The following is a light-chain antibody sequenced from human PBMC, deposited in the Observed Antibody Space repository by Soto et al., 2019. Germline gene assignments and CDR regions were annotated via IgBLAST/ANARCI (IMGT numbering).Light chain of an antibody. CDR2: EVS. V-gene: IGLV2-14*01. Sequence: QSVLTQPASVSGSPGQSITISCTGTASDVGGYNYVSWYQQHPGKVPKLMIFEVSNRPSGVSPRFSGSKSGNTASLTISGLQAEDEADYYCSSYTGGSTRVFGGGTKLTVL. J-gene: IGLJ2*01. CDR3: SSYTGGSTRV. CDR1: ASDVGGYNY.